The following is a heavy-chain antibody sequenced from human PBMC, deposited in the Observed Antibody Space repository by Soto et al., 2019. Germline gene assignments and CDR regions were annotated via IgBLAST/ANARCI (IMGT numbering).Heavy chain of an antibody. CDR1: GFTFSSYW. CDR3: ARDQTGYSYSNLDY. V-gene: IGHV3-7*03. CDR2: IKQDGSEK. D-gene: IGHD5-18*01. J-gene: IGHJ4*02. Sequence: PGGSLRLSCAASGFTFSSYWMSWVRQAPGKGLEWVANIKQDGSEKYYVDSVKGRFTISRDNAKNSLYPQMNSLRAEDTAVYYCARDQTGYSYSNLDYWGQGTLVTVSS.